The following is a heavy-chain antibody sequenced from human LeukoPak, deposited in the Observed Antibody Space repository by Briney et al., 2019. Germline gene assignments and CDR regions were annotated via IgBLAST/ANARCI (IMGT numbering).Heavy chain of an antibody. V-gene: IGHV3-21*01. Sequence: GGSLRLSCAASGFTFSSYSMNWVRQAPGKGLEWVSSISSSSSYIYYADSVKGRFTISRDNAKNSLYLQMNSLRVEDTAVYYCAREGRRDYYYYYYYMDVWGKGTTVTVSS. J-gene: IGHJ6*03. CDR3: AREGRRDYYYYYYYMDV. CDR2: ISSSSSYI. CDR1: GFTFSSYS. D-gene: IGHD4-17*01.